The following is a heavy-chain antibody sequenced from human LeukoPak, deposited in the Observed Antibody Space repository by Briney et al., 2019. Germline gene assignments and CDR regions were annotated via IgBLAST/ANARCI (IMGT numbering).Heavy chain of an antibody. V-gene: IGHV4-34*01. D-gene: IGHD1-1*01. CDR1: GGSFSGYY. CDR2: INHSGST. J-gene: IGHJ1*01. CDR3: ARGAGWARYNLRGFAEYFQH. Sequence: SETLSLTCAVYGGSFSGYYWSRIRQPPGKGLEWIGEINHSGSTNYNPSLKSRVTISVDTSKNQFSLKLSSVTAADTAVYYCARGAGWARYNLRGFAEYFQHWGQGTLVTVSS.